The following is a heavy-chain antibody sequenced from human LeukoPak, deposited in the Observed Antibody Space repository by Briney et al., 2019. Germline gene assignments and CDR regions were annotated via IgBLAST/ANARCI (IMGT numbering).Heavy chain of an antibody. D-gene: IGHD2-15*01. CDR3: TRGINWFDP. Sequence: GGSLRLSCTASRFTFGDYAMSWVRQAPGKGLEWVGFIRSKAYGGTTEYAASVKGRFTISRDDSKSIAYLQMNCLKTEDTAVYYCTRGINWFDPWGQGTLVTVSS. CDR2: IRSKAYGGTT. J-gene: IGHJ5*02. CDR1: RFTFGDYA. V-gene: IGHV3-49*04.